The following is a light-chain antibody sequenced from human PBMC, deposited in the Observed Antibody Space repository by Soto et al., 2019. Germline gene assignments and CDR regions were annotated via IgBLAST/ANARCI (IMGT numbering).Light chain of an antibody. CDR1: QTVSSNN. CDR2: GAS. Sequence: EIVLTQSPGTLSLSPGERATLSCRASQTVSSNNLAWYQQKPGQALRLVIYGASSRATGIPDRFSGSGSGTDFSLTISRLEPEDFAVYYCQHSGSSYTFGQGTKLEIK. CDR3: QHSGSSYT. V-gene: IGKV3-20*01. J-gene: IGKJ2*01.